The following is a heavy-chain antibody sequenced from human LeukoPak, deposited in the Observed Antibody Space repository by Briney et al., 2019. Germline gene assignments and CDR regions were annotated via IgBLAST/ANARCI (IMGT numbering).Heavy chain of an antibody. CDR3: ARYLGGRNAFDI. D-gene: IGHD3-16*01. CDR2: IWYDGSKT. CDR1: GFTFSGYG. V-gene: IGHV3-33*01. J-gene: IGHJ3*02. Sequence: TGGSLRLSCVAFGFTFSGYGMHWVRQAPGKGLEWVAVIWYDGSKTYYADSVKGRFTISRDNSKDTLYLQMSSLRVEDTAAYYCARYLGGRNAFDIWGQGTMVTVSS.